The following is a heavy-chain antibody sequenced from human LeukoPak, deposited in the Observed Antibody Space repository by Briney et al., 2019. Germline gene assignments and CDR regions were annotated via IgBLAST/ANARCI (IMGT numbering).Heavy chain of an antibody. CDR1: GFTFSSYW. D-gene: IGHD3-22*01. J-gene: IGHJ4*02. CDR2: VKQDGSEK. V-gene: IGHV3-7*01. CDR3: ARDHWYYYDSSGYSSFDY. Sequence: GGSLRLSCAASGFTFSSYWMSWVRQAPGKGLEWVANVKQDGSEKYYVDSVKGRFTISRDNAKNSLYLQMNSLRAEDTAVYYCARDHWYYYDSSGYSSFDYWGQGTLVTVSS.